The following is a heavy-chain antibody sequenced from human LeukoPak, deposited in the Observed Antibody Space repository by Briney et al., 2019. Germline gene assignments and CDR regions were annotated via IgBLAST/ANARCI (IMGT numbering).Heavy chain of an antibody. J-gene: IGHJ4*02. CDR2: ISGSGGST. V-gene: IGHV3-23*01. CDR1: GFTFTGYA. D-gene: IGHD3-22*01. Sequence: GGSLRLSCAASGFTFTGYAMSWVRQAPGKGLEWVSAISGSGGSTHYADSVKGRFSISRDNSKSTVYLQVNSLRAEDKAVYYCAKSGYYHDSSGHYLYYFDYWGQGTLVTVSS. CDR3: AKSGYYHDSSGHYLYYFDY.